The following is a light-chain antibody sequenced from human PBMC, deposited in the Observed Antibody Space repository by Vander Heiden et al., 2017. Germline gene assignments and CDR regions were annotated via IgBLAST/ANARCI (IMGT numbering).Light chain of an antibody. CDR3: AAWDDSLDGHWV. J-gene: IGLJ3*02. Sequence: QSVLPQPPSASGTPGQRVTISCSGRSSNIGSNIVNWYQQLPGTAPKLLIYRINQRPSGVPDRFSGSKSGTSASLAISGLQSEDEADYYCAAWDDSLDGHWVFGGGTKLTVL. CDR1: SSNIGSNI. V-gene: IGLV1-44*01. CDR2: RIN.